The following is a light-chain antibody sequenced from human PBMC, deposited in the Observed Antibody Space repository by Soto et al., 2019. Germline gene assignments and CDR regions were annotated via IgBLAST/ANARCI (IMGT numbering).Light chain of an antibody. CDR2: DAS. CDR3: HQYGSTPPIT. Sequence: EIVLTQSPGTLSLSPVQRATLSCRASQTVTRNFLAWYQQKPGQAPRLLIYDASDRAPGIPDRFSGSGSETNFTLTISRLEPEDFAVYFCHQYGSTPPITFGQGTRLEI. J-gene: IGKJ5*01. CDR1: QTVTRNF. V-gene: IGKV3-20*01.